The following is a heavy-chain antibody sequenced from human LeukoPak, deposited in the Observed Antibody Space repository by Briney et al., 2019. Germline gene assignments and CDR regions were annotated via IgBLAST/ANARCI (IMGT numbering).Heavy chain of an antibody. CDR3: ARDTYPQTTVTPRRLNWFDP. Sequence: SSYWMNWARQPPGKGLEWIGSIYYSGSTYYNPSLKSRVTISVDTSKNQFSLKLSSVTAADTAVYYCARDTYPQTTVTPRRLNWFDPWGQGTLVTVSS. V-gene: IGHV4-39*02. D-gene: IGHD4-17*01. J-gene: IGHJ5*02. CDR1: SSYW. CDR2: IYYSGST.